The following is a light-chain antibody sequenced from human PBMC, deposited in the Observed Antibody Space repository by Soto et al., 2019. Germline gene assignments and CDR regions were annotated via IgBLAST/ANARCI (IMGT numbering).Light chain of an antibody. CDR2: NNN. V-gene: IGLV1-44*01. CDR3: AAWDDSLNGYV. Sequence: QSVLTQPPSASGTPGQRVTISCSGGSSNIGTNAVNWYQQLPGTAPKLLIYNNNQRPSGVPDRFSGSKSGTSASLAISGLQSEDEADSYCAAWDDSLNGYVFGTGTTVTV. CDR1: SSNIGTNA. J-gene: IGLJ1*01.